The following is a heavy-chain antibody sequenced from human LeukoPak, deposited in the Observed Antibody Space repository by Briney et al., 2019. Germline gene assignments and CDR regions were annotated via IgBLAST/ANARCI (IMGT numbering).Heavy chain of an antibody. D-gene: IGHD3-16*01. J-gene: IGHJ4*02. CDR3: ARMSGGLWSSKYYFDY. CDR2: IDSDDER. CDR1: VFSLTTRRMC. Sequence: SAHALAQPTQILTLTCGFSVFSLTTRRMCVSWIRQPPGKALEWLARIDSDDERYYSTSLKTRLTISKDTSKNQVVLTMTNLDPVDTATYFCARMSGGLWSSKYYFDYWGQGALVTASS. V-gene: IGHV2-70*11.